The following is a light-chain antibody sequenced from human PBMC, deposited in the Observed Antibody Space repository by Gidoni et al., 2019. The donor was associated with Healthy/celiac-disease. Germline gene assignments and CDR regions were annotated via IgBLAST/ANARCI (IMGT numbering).Light chain of an antibody. Sequence: NQMIQSPSTLSASVGDRATITCRASQSISSWLAWYQQKPGKAPQLLIYMASSLDSGVPSRFSGSGSGTEFTLTISSLQPDDFATYDCQQYNSYSWTFGQGTKVEIK. J-gene: IGKJ1*01. CDR2: MAS. V-gene: IGKV1-5*03. CDR3: QQYNSYSWT. CDR1: QSISSW.